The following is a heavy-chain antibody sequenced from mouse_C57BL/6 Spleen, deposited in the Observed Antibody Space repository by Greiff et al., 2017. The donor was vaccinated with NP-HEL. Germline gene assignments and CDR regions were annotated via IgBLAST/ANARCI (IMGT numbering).Heavy chain of an antibody. V-gene: IGHV14-4*01. D-gene: IGHD1-1*02. CDR3: TRWGPDPY. J-gene: IGHJ2*01. CDR2: IDPENGDT. CDR1: GFNIKDDY. Sequence: EVQLQESGAELVRPGASVKLSCTASGFNIKDDYMHWVKQRPEQGLEWIGWIDPENGDTEYASKFQGKATITADTSSNTAYLQLSSLTSEDTAVYYCTRWGPDPYWGQGTTLTVSS.